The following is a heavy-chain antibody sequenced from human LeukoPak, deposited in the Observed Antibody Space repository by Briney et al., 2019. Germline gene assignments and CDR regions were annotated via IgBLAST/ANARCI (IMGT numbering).Heavy chain of an antibody. J-gene: IGHJ4*02. CDR2: IWYDGSNK. D-gene: IGHD3-22*01. CDR1: GFTFSSYG. V-gene: IGHV3-33*06. Sequence: GGSLRLSCAASGFTFSSYGMHWVRQAPGKGLEWVAVIWYDGSNKYYADSVKGRFTISRDNSKNTLYLQMNSLRVEDTAVYYCAKGDSSGYYNYFDYWGQGTLVTVSS. CDR3: AKGDSSGYYNYFDY.